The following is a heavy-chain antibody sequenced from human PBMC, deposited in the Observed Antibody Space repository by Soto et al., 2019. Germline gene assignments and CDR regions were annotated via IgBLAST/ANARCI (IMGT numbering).Heavy chain of an antibody. CDR2: ISAYNGNT. Sequence: QVQLVQSGAEVKKPGASVKVSCKASGYTFTSYGISWVRQAPGQGLEWMGWISAYNGNTNYEQKLQGRVTMTTDTSTSTAYMELRSLRSDDTAVYYCARDSYYDILTGYYTLDAFDIWGQGTMVTVSS. CDR1: GYTFTSYG. CDR3: ARDSYYDILTGYYTLDAFDI. V-gene: IGHV1-18*01. D-gene: IGHD3-9*01. J-gene: IGHJ3*02.